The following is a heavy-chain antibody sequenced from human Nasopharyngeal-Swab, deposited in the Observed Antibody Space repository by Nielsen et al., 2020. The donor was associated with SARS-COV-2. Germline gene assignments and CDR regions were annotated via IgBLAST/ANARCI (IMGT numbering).Heavy chain of an antibody. CDR2: INPSDGST. V-gene: IGHV1-46*01. CDR1: GYTFTSYY. CDR3: ARPTSPYYFDY. Sequence: ASVKGSCKASGYTFTSYYMHWVRQAPGQGLEWMGIINPSDGSTSYAQKFQGRVTMTRDTSTSTVYMELSSLRSEDTAVYYCARPTSPYYFDYWGQGTLVTVSS. J-gene: IGHJ4*02.